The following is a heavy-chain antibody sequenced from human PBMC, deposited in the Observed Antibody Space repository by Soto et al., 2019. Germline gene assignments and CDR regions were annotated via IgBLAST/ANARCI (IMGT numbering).Heavy chain of an antibody. D-gene: IGHD3-16*01. J-gene: IGHJ3*02. V-gene: IGHV5-51*01. Sequence: GESLKISCKGSGYSFTSYWIGWVRQMPGKGLEWMGIIYPGDSDTRYSPSFQGQVTISADKSISTAYLQWSSLKASDTAMYYCARRGKWAEDGPYDAFDIWGQGTMVTVSS. CDR3: ARRGKWAEDGPYDAFDI. CDR1: GYSFTSYW. CDR2: IYPGDSDT.